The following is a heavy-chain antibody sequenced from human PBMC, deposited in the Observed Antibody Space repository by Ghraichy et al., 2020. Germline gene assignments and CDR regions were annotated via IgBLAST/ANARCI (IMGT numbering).Heavy chain of an antibody. CDR1: GFIFSNFA. D-gene: IGHD4-17*01. Sequence: GESLNISCAASGFIFSNFAMSWVRQAPRKGLEWVSGISGSGGNTFYADSAKGRFTTSRDNSKKMLYLQMNSLRAEDTAVYYCALPRYGDYEFDYWGQGALVTVSS. J-gene: IGHJ4*02. CDR2: ISGSGGNT. CDR3: ALPRYGDYEFDY. V-gene: IGHV3-23*01.